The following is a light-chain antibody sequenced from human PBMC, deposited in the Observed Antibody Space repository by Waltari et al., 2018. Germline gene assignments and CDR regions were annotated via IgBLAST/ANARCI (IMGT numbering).Light chain of an antibody. CDR1: QGISSG. V-gene: IGKV1-12*01. J-gene: IGKJ4*01. CDR3: QQANSFPQGLT. CDR2: AAS. Sequence: DIQITQSPSSVSASVGDRVPITCRASQGISSGLAWYQQKPGKAPKLLIYAASSLQSGVTSRFSCSGSGTDFTLTISSLQPEDFATYYCQQANSFPQGLTFGGGTKVEIK.